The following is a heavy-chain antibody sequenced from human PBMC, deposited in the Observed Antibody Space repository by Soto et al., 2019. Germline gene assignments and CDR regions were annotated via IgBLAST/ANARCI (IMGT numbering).Heavy chain of an antibody. Sequence: QVQLVQSGAEVKKPGSSVKVSCKASGGTFSSYTISWVRQAPGQGLEWMGRIIPILGIANYAQKFQGRVTITADXXTXAXCMELSSLRSEDTAVYYCARGDYDILTGYSYNWFDPWGQGTLVTVSS. V-gene: IGHV1-69*02. CDR2: IIPILGIA. J-gene: IGHJ5*02. CDR3: ARGDYDILTGYSYNWFDP. D-gene: IGHD3-9*01. CDR1: GGTFSSYT.